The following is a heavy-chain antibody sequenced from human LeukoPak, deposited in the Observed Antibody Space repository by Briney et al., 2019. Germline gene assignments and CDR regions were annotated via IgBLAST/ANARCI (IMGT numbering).Heavy chain of an antibody. V-gene: IGHV1-2*02. Sequence: ASVKVSCKASGYTFTGYYMHWVQQAPGQGLEWMGWINPNSGGTNYAQKFQGRVTMTRDTSISTAYMELSRLRSDDTAVYYCASWLDILTGYPDAFDIWGQGTMVTVSS. CDR3: ASWLDILTGYPDAFDI. CDR2: INPNSGGT. J-gene: IGHJ3*02. D-gene: IGHD3-9*01. CDR1: GYTFTGYY.